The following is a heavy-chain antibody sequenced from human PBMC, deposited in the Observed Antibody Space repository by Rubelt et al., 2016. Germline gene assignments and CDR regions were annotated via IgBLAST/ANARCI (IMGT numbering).Heavy chain of an antibody. CDR1: GFSFSSYA. CDR2: TSSGAASI. D-gene: IGHD6-13*01. CDR3: VKGGISSWFDS. V-gene: IGHV3-23*01. Sequence: EVQLLESGGGLVQPGGSLRLSCAASGFSFSSYAMSWVRQAPGQGLECVSSTSSGAASIYYADSVKGRFTLSRDNSKNTVSLQMNDLRAEDTAVYYCVKGGISSWFDSWGQGTLVSVS. J-gene: IGHJ5*01.